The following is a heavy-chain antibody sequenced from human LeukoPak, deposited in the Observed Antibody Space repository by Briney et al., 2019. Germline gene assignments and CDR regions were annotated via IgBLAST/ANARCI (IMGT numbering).Heavy chain of an antibody. CDR1: GFTFSSYS. CDR3: ARLLYCSGGSCYSGGYYYYYYGMDV. CDR2: ISSSSTI. J-gene: IGHJ6*02. D-gene: IGHD2-15*01. Sequence: GGSLRLSCAASGFTFSSYSMNWVRQAPGKGLEWVSYISSSSTIYYADSVKGRFTISRDNAKNSLYLQMNSLRDEDTAVYYCARLLYCSGGSCYSGGYYYYYYGMDVWGQGTTVTVSS. V-gene: IGHV3-48*02.